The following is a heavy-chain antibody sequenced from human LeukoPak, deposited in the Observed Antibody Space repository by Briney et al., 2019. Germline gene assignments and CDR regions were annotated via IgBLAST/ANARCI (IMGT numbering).Heavy chain of an antibody. D-gene: IGHD1-26*01. CDR3: ARAIFPWELQYFDY. V-gene: IGHV1-18*01. CDR1: GYTFTIYG. Sequence: ASVKVFCKASGYTFTIYGISWVRQAHGQGLEWMGWISAYNGNTNYAQKLQGRVTMTTDTSTSTAYMELRSLRSDDTAVYYCARAIFPWELQYFDYWGQGTLVTVSS. CDR2: ISAYNGNT. J-gene: IGHJ4*02.